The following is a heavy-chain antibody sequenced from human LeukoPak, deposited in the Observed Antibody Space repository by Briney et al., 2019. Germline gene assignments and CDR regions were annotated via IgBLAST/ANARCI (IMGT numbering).Heavy chain of an antibody. Sequence: TGVSLRLSCAASGFTFSSYWMHWVRRAPGKGLMWVARIKTDGRTTHYAESVEGRFTISRDNDRNTLYLQMSGLRVDDTAVYYCVKNFHFEDGGFYRHFDYWGQGTLVIVSS. CDR3: VKNFHFEDGGFYRHFDY. J-gene: IGHJ4*02. CDR1: GFTFSSYW. D-gene: IGHD2/OR15-2a*01. V-gene: IGHV3-74*01. CDR2: IKTDGRTT.